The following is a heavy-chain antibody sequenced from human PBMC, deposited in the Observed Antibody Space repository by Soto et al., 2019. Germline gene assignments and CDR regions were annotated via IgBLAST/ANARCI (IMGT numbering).Heavy chain of an antibody. CDR2: ISWNSNDI. J-gene: IGHJ4*02. D-gene: IGHD1-1*01. CDR1: GFIFDDFA. V-gene: IGHV3-9*01. Sequence: EVRWVESGGGLLQPGRSLRLSCVASGFIFDDFAMHWVRQVPGKGLEWVSGISWNSNDIAYADSVRGRFTISRDNAKNALYLQRNSLRPEDTAFYYSVKNNDFYFNYWGQGNLVTVSS. CDR3: VKNNDFYFNY.